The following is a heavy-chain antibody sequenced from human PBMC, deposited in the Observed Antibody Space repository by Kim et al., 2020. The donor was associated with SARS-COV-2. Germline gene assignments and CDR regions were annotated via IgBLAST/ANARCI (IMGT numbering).Heavy chain of an antibody. V-gene: IGHV3-7*01. CDR1: GFSLSTYW. J-gene: IGHJ6*02. D-gene: IGHD3-3*01. CDR3: ARDLRSAIFGVHYYYGMDV. CDR2: IKQDGSEK. Sequence: GGSLRLSCAASGFSLSTYWMNWVRQAPGKGLEWVANIKQDGSEKYYVDSVKGRFTISRDNAKNSLYLQMNSLRAEDTAVYYCARDLRSAIFGVHYYYGMDVWGQGTTVTVSS.